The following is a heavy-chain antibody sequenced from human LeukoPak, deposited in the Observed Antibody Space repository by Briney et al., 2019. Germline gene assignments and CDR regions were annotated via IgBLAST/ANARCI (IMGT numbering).Heavy chain of an antibody. CDR2: IYYSGST. CDR1: GGSISSYY. Sequence: SETLSLTCTVSGGSISSYYWSWIRQPPGKGLEWIGYIYYSGSTNYNPSLKSRVTISVDTSKNQFSLKLSSVTAADPAVYYCARKVDSNYSGDWFEPWGQGTLVNGSS. D-gene: IGHD1-26*01. CDR3: ARKVDSNYSGDWFEP. V-gene: IGHV4-59*01. J-gene: IGHJ5*01.